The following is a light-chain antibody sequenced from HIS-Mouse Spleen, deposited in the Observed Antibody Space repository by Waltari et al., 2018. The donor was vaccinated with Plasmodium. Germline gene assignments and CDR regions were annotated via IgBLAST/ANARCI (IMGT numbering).Light chain of an antibody. CDR1: QGISSY. CDR2: AAS. V-gene: IGKV1D-8*02. Sequence: AIWMTQSPSLLSASTGDRVTISCRINQGISSYLAWYQQKPGKAPELLIYAASTLQSGVPSRFSGSGSGTDFTLTISCLQSEDFATYYCQQYYSFPWTFGQGTKVEIK. CDR3: QQYYSFPWT. J-gene: IGKJ1*01.